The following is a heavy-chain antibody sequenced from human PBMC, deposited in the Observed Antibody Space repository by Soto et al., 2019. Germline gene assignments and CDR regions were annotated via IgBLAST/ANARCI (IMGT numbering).Heavy chain of an antibody. J-gene: IGHJ6*02. V-gene: IGHV1-3*01. D-gene: IGHD2-15*01. Sequence: ASVKVSCQASGYTFTSYAMHWVRQAPGQRLEWMGWINAGNGNTKHSQKFQGRVTITRDTSASTAYMELSSLRSEDTAVYYCAREFFVVVAARNGMDVWGQGTTVTVSS. CDR3: AREFFVVVAARNGMDV. CDR2: INAGNGNT. CDR1: GYTFTSYA.